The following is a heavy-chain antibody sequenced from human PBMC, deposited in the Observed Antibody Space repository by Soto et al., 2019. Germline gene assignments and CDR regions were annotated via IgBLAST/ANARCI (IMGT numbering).Heavy chain of an antibody. D-gene: IGHD3-3*01. CDR1: GLNFDDFA. Sequence: SLRLSWVGTGLNFDDFAMHWVRQAPGKGLEWVSGITWNSRVLAYADSVKGRFTISRDNARNSLYLQMDSLRDEDTALYYCAKGRYDFWSPYYFDSWGQGTLVTVSS. CDR2: ITWNSRVL. V-gene: IGHV3-9*01. CDR3: AKGRYDFWSPYYFDS. J-gene: IGHJ4*02.